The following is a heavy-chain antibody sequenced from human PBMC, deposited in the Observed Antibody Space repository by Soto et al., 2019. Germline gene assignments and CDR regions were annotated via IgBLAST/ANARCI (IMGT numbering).Heavy chain of an antibody. CDR2: IDWDDDK. Sequence: SGPTLVNPTQTLTLTCTFSGFSLSTSGMCVSWIRQPPGKALEWLALIDWDDDKYYSTSLKTRLTISKDTSKNQVVLTMTNMDPVDTATYYCARITECVAARPTYYYGTDVWGQGTTVTVSS. J-gene: IGHJ6*02. CDR3: ARITECVAARPTYYYGTDV. CDR1: GFSLSTSGMC. V-gene: IGHV2-70*01. D-gene: IGHD6-6*01.